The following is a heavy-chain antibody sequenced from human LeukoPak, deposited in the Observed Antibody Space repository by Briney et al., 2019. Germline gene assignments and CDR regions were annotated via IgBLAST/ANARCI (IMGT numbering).Heavy chain of an antibody. Sequence: ASVKVSXKASGYTFTSYDINWMRQATGQGLEWMGWMNPNSGNTGYAQKFQGRVTITRNTSISTAYMELSSLRSEDTAVYYCARGSGSYYAFDIWGQGTMVTVSS. CDR1: GYTFTSYD. V-gene: IGHV1-8*03. CDR3: ARGSGSYYAFDI. J-gene: IGHJ3*02. CDR2: MNPNSGNT. D-gene: IGHD1-26*01.